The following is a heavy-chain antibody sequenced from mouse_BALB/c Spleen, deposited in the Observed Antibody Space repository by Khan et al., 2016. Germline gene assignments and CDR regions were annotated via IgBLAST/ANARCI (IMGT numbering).Heavy chain of an antibody. CDR2: IWGDGNT. CDR3: VRDGGTGRSWDFDV. Sequence: QVQLKESGPGLVAPSQSLSITCTVTGFSLTGYGVNWFRQSPGKGLEWLGMIWGDGNTDYNYALKSRLSISKDNSTSQAFLILNSLQTDDTARYYCVRDGGTGRSWDFDVWGAGTTVTVYS. CDR1: GFSLTGYG. V-gene: IGHV2-6-7*01. D-gene: IGHD4-1*01. J-gene: IGHJ1*01.